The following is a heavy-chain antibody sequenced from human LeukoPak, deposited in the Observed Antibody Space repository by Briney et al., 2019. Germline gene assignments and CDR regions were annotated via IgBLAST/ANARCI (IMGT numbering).Heavy chain of an antibody. Sequence: PGKSLRLSCAASGFTFSSFGMHWVRQAPGKGLEWVAVISYDGSKKYYADSVEGRFTISRDNSKNTLYLQMNSLRAEDTAVYYCANLMGDSSGYYQKDAFDVWGQGTKVTVSS. D-gene: IGHD3-22*01. J-gene: IGHJ3*01. CDR3: ANLMGDSSGYYQKDAFDV. CDR1: GFTFSSFG. CDR2: ISYDGSKK. V-gene: IGHV3-30*18.